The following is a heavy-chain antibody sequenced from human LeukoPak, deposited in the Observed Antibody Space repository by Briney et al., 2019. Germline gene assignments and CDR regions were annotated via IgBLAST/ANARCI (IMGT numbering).Heavy chain of an antibody. Sequence: GGSLRLSCAASGFTFSSYAMHWVRQAPGQGLEWVAVISSDGSKKYYADSVKGRFTISRDNSKNTLYLQMNSLRAEGTAVYYCAKVGITMVRGVTHWGQGTLVTVSS. V-gene: IGHV3-30*07. CDR1: GFTFSSYA. CDR2: ISSDGSKK. CDR3: AKVGITMVRGVTH. D-gene: IGHD3-10*01. J-gene: IGHJ4*02.